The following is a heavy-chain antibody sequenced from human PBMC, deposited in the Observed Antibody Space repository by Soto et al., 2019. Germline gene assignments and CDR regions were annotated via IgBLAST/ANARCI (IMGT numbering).Heavy chain of an antibody. D-gene: IGHD2-8*01. CDR3: ARGAKYITNGVCFFYGMDV. J-gene: IGHJ6*02. Sequence: QVQLVQSGAEVKKPGASVKVSCKASGYTFTSYGISWVRQAPGQGLEWMGWISAYNGNTNYAQKFQGSVTMTTDTSTSTAYMELRSLRSDDTALYYCARGAKYITNGVCFFYGMDVWGQGTRVTVSS. CDR2: ISAYNGNT. CDR1: GYTFTSYG. V-gene: IGHV1-18*01.